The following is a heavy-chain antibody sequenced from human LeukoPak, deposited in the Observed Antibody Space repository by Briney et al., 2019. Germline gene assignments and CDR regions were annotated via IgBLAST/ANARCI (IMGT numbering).Heavy chain of an antibody. D-gene: IGHD3-10*01. CDR1: GFTFSSYE. CDR3: ARGVRGVPYYYGMDV. V-gene: IGHV3-48*03. J-gene: IGHJ6*02. Sequence: GGSLRLSCAASGFTFSSYEMNWVRQAPGKGLEWVSYISSSGSTIYYADSVKGRFTISRDNAKNSLYLQMNSLRAEDTAVYYCARGVRGVPYYYGMDVWGQGTTVTVSS. CDR2: ISSSGSTI.